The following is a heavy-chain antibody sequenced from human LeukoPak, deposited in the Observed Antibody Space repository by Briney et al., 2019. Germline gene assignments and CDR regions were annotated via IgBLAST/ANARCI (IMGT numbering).Heavy chain of an antibody. J-gene: IGHJ4*02. D-gene: IGHD7-27*01. Sequence: GGSLRLSCAASGFTVSSDYMSWVRQAPGKGLEWVSSISSSSSYIYYADSVKGRFTISRDNAKNSLYLQMNSLRAEDTAVYYCARGLKLGSDYWGQGTLVTVSS. V-gene: IGHV3-21*01. CDR2: ISSSSSYI. CDR3: ARGLKLGSDY. CDR1: GFTVSSDY.